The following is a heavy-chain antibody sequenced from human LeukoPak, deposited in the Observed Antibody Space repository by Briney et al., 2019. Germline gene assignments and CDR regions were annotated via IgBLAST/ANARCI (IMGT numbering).Heavy chain of an antibody. CDR1: GFTFSSYG. Sequence: PGGSLRLSCAASGFTFSSYGMHWVRQAPGKGLEWVAFIRYDGSNKYYADSVKGRFTISRDNSKNTLYLQMNSLRAEDTAVYYCAKGGSGTNWYYYYYMDVWGKGTTVTVSS. CDR3: AKGGSGTNWYYYYYMDV. V-gene: IGHV3-30*02. CDR2: IRYDGSNK. D-gene: IGHD1-1*01. J-gene: IGHJ6*03.